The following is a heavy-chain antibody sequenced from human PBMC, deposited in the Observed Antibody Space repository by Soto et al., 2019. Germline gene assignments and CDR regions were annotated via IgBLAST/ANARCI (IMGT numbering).Heavy chain of an antibody. V-gene: IGHV1-69*02. D-gene: IGHD3-10*01. CDR3: ATGGFGELLSLDY. J-gene: IGHJ4*02. CDR1: GATFSRYT. Sequence: SVKVSCKASGATFSRYTISWVRQAPGQGLEWMGRTIXILGIXNYAQKFQGRXXITADKSXXKAYMELSSLRSQDMAVYYCATGGFGELLSLDYWGQGTLVTVSS. CDR2: TIXILGIX.